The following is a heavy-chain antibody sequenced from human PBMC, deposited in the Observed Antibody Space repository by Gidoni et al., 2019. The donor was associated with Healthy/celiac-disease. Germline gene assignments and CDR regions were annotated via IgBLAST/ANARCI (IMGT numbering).Heavy chain of an antibody. CDR2: MNPNSGNT. Sequence: QVQLVQSGAEVKKPGASVKVSCKAPGYTFTSYDINWVRQATGQGLEWMGWMNPNSGNTGYAQKFQGRVTMTRNTSISTAYMELSSLRSEDTAVYYCARALPRYCSGGSCRKYYFDYWGQGTLVTVSS. V-gene: IGHV1-8*01. D-gene: IGHD2-15*01. CDR1: GYTFTSYD. CDR3: ARALPRYCSGGSCRKYYFDY. J-gene: IGHJ4*02.